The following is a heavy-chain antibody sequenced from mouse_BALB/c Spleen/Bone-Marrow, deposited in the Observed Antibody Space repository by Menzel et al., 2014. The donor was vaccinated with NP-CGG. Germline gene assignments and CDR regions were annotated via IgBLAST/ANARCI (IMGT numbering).Heavy chain of an antibody. Sequence: QVQLKESGAELMKPGASVKISCKATGYTFSSYWIEWVKQRPGHGLEWIGEILPGSGSTNHNEKFKGKATFTADTSSNPAYMQLSSLTSEDSAVYYCARFDYYRYYFDYWGQGTTLTVSS. J-gene: IGHJ2*01. D-gene: IGHD1-1*01. CDR1: GYTFSSYW. CDR2: ILPGSGST. V-gene: IGHV1-9*01. CDR3: ARFDYYRYYFDY.